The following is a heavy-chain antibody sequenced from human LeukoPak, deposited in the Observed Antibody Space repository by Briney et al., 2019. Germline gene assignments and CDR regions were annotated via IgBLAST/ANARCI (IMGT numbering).Heavy chain of an antibody. V-gene: IGHV3-23*01. CDR2: ISSSGSST. CDR1: GFTFSSYA. CDR3: AKSGWYGEFDY. D-gene: IGHD6-19*01. J-gene: IGHJ4*02. Sequence: GGSLRLSCVASGFTFSSYALSWVRQAPGKGLEWVSAISSSGSSTYYADSVKGRFTISRDNSKNTLYLQMNSLRAEDTAVYYCAKSGWYGEFDYWGQGTLVTVSS.